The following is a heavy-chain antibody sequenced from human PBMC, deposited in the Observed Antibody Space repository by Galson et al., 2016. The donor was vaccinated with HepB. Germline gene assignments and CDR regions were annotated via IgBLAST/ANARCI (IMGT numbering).Heavy chain of an antibody. V-gene: IGHV1-18*01. Sequence: SVKVSCKASGYTFTNYAIAWVRQAPGQGLEWMGWLSAQNGNTHYSESLQGRLTLTRDISTSTVYMELSSLKSDDTAFYYWAKEKAELCAPDYFGLDVWGQGTPVTVSS. CDR1: GYTFTNYA. D-gene: IGHD1-1*01. J-gene: IGHJ6*02. CDR2: LSAQNGNT. CDR3: AKEKAELCAPDYFGLDV.